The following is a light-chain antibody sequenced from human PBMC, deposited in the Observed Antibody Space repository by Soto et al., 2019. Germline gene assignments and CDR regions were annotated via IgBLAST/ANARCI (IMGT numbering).Light chain of an antibody. CDR2: GAS. J-gene: IGKJ1*01. CDR3: QQYGSSPET. Sequence: ESVLTQSPGTLSLSPGERATLSCRASQSVSSSYLAWYQQKPCQAPRLLIYGASSRATGIPNRFSGSGSGTDFTVTISRLEPEDFAVYYCQQYGSSPETFGQGTKVEIK. CDR1: QSVSSSY. V-gene: IGKV3-20*01.